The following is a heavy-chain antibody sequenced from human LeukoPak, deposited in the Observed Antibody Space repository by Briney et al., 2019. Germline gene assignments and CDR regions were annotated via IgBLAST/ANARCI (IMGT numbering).Heavy chain of an antibody. CDR1: GYTLTELS. CDR2: FDPEDGET. D-gene: IGHD2-21*02. J-gene: IGHJ5*02. V-gene: IGHV1-24*01. CDR3: ATTLRGSWLAYCGGDCLS. Sequence: GASVKVSCKVSGYTLTELSMHWVRQAPGKGLEWMGGFDPEDGETIYAQKFQGRVTMTEDTSTDTAYMELSSLRSEDTAVYYCATTLRGSWLAYCGGDCLSWGQGTLVTVSS.